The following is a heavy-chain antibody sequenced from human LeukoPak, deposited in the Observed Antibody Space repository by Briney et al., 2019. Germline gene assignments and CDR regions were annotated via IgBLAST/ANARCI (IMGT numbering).Heavy chain of an antibody. CDR2: INPSGGST. V-gene: IGHV1-46*01. Sequence: ASVKVSCKASGYTFTSYYMHWVRQAPGQGLEWMGIINPSGGSTSYAQKFQGRVTMTRGMSTSTVYMELSSLRSEDTAVYYCAKSRTDSSGWSLPPGGYWGQGTLVTVSS. D-gene: IGHD6-19*01. J-gene: IGHJ4*02. CDR3: AKSRTDSSGWSLPPGGY. CDR1: GYTFTSYY.